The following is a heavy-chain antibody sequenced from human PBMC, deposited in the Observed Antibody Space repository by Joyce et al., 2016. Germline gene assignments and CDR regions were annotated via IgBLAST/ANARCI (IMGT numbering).Heavy chain of an antibody. D-gene: IGHD2-2*01. CDR3: ARELIVVPAATRYYYYGVDV. J-gene: IGHJ6*02. CDR2: ISSSSNYV. CDR1: GFTFSHYS. Sequence: EVQLVESGGGLVKPGGSLRLSCAASGFTFSHYSMNWVRQAPGKGLEWVSSISSSSNYVYYADSVKGRCTISRDNAKNSVYLQMNSLRAEDTAMYYCARELIVVPAATRYYYYGVDVWGQGTTVTVSS. V-gene: IGHV3-21*01.